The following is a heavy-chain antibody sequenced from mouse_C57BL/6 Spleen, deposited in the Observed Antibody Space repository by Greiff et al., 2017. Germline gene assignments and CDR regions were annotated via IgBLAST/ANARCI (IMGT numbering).Heavy chain of an antibody. CDR1: GFNIKDYY. V-gene: IGHV14-2*01. J-gene: IGHJ4*01. D-gene: IGHD2-3*01. CDR3: ARSDGPGDYAMDY. Sequence: VHVKQSGAELVKPGASVKLSCTASGFNIKDYYMPWVKQRTEQGLEWIGRIDPEDGETKYAPKFQGKATITADTSSNTAYLQLSSLTSEDTAVYYCARSDGPGDYAMDYWGQGTSVTVSS. CDR2: IDPEDGET.